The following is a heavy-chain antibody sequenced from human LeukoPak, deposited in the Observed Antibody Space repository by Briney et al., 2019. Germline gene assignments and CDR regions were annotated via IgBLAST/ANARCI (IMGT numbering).Heavy chain of an antibody. D-gene: IGHD1-1*01. Sequence: ASVKVSCKVSGYTLTELSMHWVRQAPGKGLEWMGGFDPVDGETIYAQKFQGRVTMTEDTSTDTAYMELSSLRSEDTAVYYCATDGNWRDAFDIWGQGTMVTVSS. CDR2: FDPVDGET. J-gene: IGHJ3*02. V-gene: IGHV1-24*01. CDR3: ATDGNWRDAFDI. CDR1: GYTLTELS.